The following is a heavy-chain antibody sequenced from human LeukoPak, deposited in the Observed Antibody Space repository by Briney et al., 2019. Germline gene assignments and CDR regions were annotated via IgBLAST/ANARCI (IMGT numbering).Heavy chain of an antibody. Sequence: SETLSLTCTVSGGSISSYYWSWIRQPPGKGLEWIGYIYTSGSTNYNPSLKSRVTMSVDTSKNQFSLRRSSVTAADTAVYYCARDSGKGDTAHMDVWGKGTTVTVSS. V-gene: IGHV4-4*09. CDR3: ARDSGKGDTAHMDV. CDR2: IYTSGST. CDR1: GGSISSYY. J-gene: IGHJ6*03. D-gene: IGHD1-26*01.